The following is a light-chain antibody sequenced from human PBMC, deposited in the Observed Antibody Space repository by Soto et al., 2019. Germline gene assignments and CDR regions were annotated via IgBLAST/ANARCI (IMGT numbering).Light chain of an antibody. CDR1: QTISGSF. CDR3: QQYSSSPPT. V-gene: IGKV3-20*01. CDR2: STS. J-gene: IGKJ4*01. Sequence: IVLTQSPGTLSLSPGQRASLSCRASQTISGSFFAWYQQKPGQAPRLLIYSTSTRATGVADRFSGNGSATDFTLTISRLEPEDFALYFCQQYSSSPPTFGGGTKVDI.